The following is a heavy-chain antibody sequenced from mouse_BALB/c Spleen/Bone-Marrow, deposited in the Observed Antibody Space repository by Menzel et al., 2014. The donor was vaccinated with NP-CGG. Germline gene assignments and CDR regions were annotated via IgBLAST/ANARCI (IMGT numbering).Heavy chain of an antibody. J-gene: IGHJ2*01. V-gene: IGHV1-22*01. CDR3: ARGRWYY. D-gene: IGHD2-3*01. CDR2: VNPNIGGT. CDR1: GYTLTDYT. Sequence: EVHLVESGPELVKPGASVKISCKTSGYTLTDYTLHWVKQSHGKSLEWIGGVNPNIGGTSYNQKFKGKASLTVNKSSTTAYMELRSLTSEDSAVYYCARGRWYYWGQGTTLTVSS.